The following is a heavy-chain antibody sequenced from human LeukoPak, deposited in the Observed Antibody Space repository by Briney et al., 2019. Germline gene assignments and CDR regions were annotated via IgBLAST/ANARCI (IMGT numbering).Heavy chain of an antibody. CDR2: INPNSGGT. Sequence: ASAKVSCKASGYTFTGYYMHWVRQAPGQGLEWMGWINPNSGGTNYAQKFQGRVTMTRDTSISTAYMELSRLRSDDTAVYYCASGVVPAAMRYYYYGMDVWGQGTTVTVSS. D-gene: IGHD2-2*01. J-gene: IGHJ6*02. CDR3: ASGVVPAAMRYYYYGMDV. V-gene: IGHV1-2*02. CDR1: GYTFTGYY.